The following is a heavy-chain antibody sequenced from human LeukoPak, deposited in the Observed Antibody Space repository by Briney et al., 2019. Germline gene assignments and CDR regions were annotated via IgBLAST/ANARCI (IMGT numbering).Heavy chain of an antibody. V-gene: IGHV4-39*01. D-gene: IGHD3-10*02. CDR2: IYYSGST. J-gene: IGHJ2*01. Sequence: SETLSLTCTVSDGSISSSSYYWGWIRQPPGKGLEWIGSIYYSGSTYYNPSLKSRVTISVDTSKNQFSLKLSSVTAADTAVYYCARHPDPVFGYFDLWGRGTLVTVSS. CDR1: DGSISSSSYY. CDR3: ARHPDPVFGYFDL.